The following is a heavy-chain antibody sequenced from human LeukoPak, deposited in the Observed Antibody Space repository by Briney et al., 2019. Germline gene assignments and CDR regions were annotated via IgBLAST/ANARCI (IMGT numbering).Heavy chain of an antibody. V-gene: IGHV1-69*05. Sequence: ASVKVSCKASGGTFSSYAISWVRQAPGQGLEWMGRIIPIFGTANYAQKFQGRVTITTDESTSTAYMELSSLRSEDTAVYYCASDVTIFGVRDYYFGYWGQGTLVTVSS. D-gene: IGHD3-3*01. CDR3: ASDVTIFGVRDYYFGY. CDR2: IIPIFGTA. J-gene: IGHJ4*02. CDR1: GGTFSSYA.